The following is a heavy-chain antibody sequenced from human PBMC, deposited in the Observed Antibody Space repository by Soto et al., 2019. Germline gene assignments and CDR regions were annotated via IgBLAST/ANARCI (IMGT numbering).Heavy chain of an antibody. CDR1: GFTFRSYS. CDR3: AGLMTTVVSNWFDP. CDR2: ISSSSSYI. V-gene: IGHV3-21*06. Sequence: EVQLVESGGGLGKPGGSLRLSCAASGFTFRSYSMNWVRQAPGKGLEWVSSISSSSSYIYYADSVKGRFTISRDNAKNSLYLQMNSLRAEDTAVYYCAGLMTTVVSNWFDPWGQGTLVTVSS. D-gene: IGHD4-17*01. J-gene: IGHJ5*02.